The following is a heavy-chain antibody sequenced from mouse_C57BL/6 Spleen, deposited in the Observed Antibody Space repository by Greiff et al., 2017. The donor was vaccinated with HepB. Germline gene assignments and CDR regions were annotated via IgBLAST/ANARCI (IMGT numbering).Heavy chain of an antibody. D-gene: IGHD2-1*01. Sequence: QVQLQQPGAELVMPGASVKLSCKASGYTFTSYWMHWVKQRPGQGLEWIGEIDPSDSYTNYNQKFKGKSTLTVDKSSSTAYMQLSSLTSEDSAVYYCARAGGNPYYFDYWGQGTTLTVSS. J-gene: IGHJ2*01. CDR3: ARAGGNPYYFDY. CDR2: IDPSDSYT. V-gene: IGHV1-69*01. CDR1: GYTFTSYW.